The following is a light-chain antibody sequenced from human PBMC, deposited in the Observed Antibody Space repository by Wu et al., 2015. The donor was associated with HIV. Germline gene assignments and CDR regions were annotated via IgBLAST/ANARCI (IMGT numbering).Light chain of an antibody. V-gene: IGKV3-20*01. CDR1: QSLTSDY. CDR2: GAS. CDR3: QYYAGSMGLT. Sequence: EIVLTQSPGSLSLSPGERVTLSCRASQSLTSDYLAWYQQKPGRAPRLLIYGASNRATGIPHRFSGGGSGTDFSLTISRLEPEDFAVYYCQYYAGSMGLTFGGRDRGVEIK. J-gene: IGKJ4*01.